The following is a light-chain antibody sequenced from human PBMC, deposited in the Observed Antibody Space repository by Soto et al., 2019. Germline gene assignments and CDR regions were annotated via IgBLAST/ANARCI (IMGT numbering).Light chain of an antibody. Sequence: EIVMTQSPATLSVSPGERATLSCRASQSVSSNLAWYQQKPAQAPRLLIYGASTRDTGIPARFSGSRSGTEFTITISSLQSKDFAVYYCQQYNNWPPWTFGQGTKVEIK. V-gene: IGKV3-15*01. CDR2: GAS. J-gene: IGKJ1*01. CDR1: QSVSSN. CDR3: QQYNNWPPWT.